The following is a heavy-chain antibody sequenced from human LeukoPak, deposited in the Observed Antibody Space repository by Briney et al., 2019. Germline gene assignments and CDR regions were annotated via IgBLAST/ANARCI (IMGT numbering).Heavy chain of an antibody. Sequence: GGSLRLSCAVSGLIFRSYWMSWVRQAPGKGLEWVANINQDGSEEYFVDSVKGRFTISRDNAKNSLHLQMNTLRAEDTAVYYCARERDGRFFDYWGQGTLVTVSS. CDR2: INQDGSEE. J-gene: IGHJ4*02. D-gene: IGHD5-24*01. CDR1: GLIFRSYW. V-gene: IGHV3-7*01. CDR3: ARERDGRFFDY.